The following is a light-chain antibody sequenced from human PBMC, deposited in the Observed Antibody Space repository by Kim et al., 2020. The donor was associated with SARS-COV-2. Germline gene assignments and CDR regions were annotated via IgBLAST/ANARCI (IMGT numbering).Light chain of an antibody. Sequence: GTRVTVSCSGGISNIGTNPVNWYQQLPGTVPKLLMSYDNQRPSGVPDRFSGSKSGSSASLAISGLQSEDGADYYCAVWDDSLNAVVFGGGTKVTVL. CDR1: ISNIGTNP. J-gene: IGLJ2*01. CDR2: YDN. CDR3: AVWDDSLNAVV. V-gene: IGLV1-44*01.